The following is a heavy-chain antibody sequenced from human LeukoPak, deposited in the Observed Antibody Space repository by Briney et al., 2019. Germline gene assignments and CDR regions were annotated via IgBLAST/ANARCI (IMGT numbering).Heavy chain of an antibody. Sequence: GGSLRLSCAASGFTFSSYAMHWVRQAPGKGLEGVAVISYDGSNKYYADSVKGRFTISRDNSKNTLYLQMNSLRAEDTAVYYCARDSGSRSSSSYGNAFDIWGQGTMVTVSS. CDR1: GFTFSSYA. CDR3: ARDSGSRSSSSYGNAFDI. J-gene: IGHJ3*02. V-gene: IGHV3-30-3*01. CDR2: ISYDGSNK. D-gene: IGHD6-6*01.